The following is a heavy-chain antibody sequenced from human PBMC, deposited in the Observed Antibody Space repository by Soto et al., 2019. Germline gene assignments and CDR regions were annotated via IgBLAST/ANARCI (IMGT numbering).Heavy chain of an antibody. Sequence: QVQLVQSGAEVKKPGSSVKVSCKASGGTFSSYAISWVRQAPGQGLEWMGGIIPIFGTANYAQKFQGRVTITADESTSTAYMELSSLRSEDTAVYYCARDNPGIAAAGIPGDYYHYYGMDVWGQGTTVTVSS. D-gene: IGHD6-13*01. J-gene: IGHJ6*02. V-gene: IGHV1-69*01. CDR3: ARDNPGIAAAGIPGDYYHYYGMDV. CDR1: GGTFSSYA. CDR2: IIPIFGTA.